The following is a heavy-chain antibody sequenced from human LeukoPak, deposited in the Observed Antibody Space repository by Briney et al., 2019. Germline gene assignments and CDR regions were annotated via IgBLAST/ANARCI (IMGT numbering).Heavy chain of an antibody. CDR3: ARCPPSGGDDVDYFDY. V-gene: IGHV4-61*02. CDR1: GASIGSGSYY. CDR2: IYTSGST. Sequence: SQTLSLTCTVSGASIGSGSYYWSWIRQPAGKGLEWIGRIYTSGSTNYNPSLKSRVTISVDTSKNQFSLKLSSVTAADTAVYYCARCPPSGGDDVDYFDYWGQGTLVTVSS. D-gene: IGHD4-17*01. J-gene: IGHJ4*02.